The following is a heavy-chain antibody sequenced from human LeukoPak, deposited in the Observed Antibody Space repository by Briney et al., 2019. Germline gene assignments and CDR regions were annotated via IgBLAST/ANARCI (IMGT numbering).Heavy chain of an antibody. Sequence: PSETLSLTCTVSGGSLSSYYWSWIRQPPGKGLEWIGYVYYSGSTNYNPSLKSRATISVDTPKNQFSLKLNSVTAADTAVYYCARTYCSGGTCYDAFDIWGQGTMVTVSS. CDR2: VYYSGST. D-gene: IGHD2-15*01. J-gene: IGHJ3*02. V-gene: IGHV4-59*01. CDR1: GGSLSSYY. CDR3: ARTYCSGGTCYDAFDI.